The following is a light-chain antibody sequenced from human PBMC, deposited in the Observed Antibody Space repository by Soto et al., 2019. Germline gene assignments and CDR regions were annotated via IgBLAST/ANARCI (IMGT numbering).Light chain of an antibody. J-gene: IGKJ3*01. CDR3: QQRSNWPRIT. CDR2: DAS. Sequence: EIVLTQSPATLSLSPGERATLSCRASQSVGTYLAWYQQKPGQAPRLLIYDASNRATGIPARFSGTGSGTDFTLTISSLXAEDFAVYYCQQRSNWPRITFGPGTKVDI. CDR1: QSVGTY. V-gene: IGKV3-11*01.